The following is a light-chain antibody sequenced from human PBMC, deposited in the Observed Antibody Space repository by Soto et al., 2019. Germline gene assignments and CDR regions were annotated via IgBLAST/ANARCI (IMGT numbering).Light chain of an antibody. CDR2: DAS. Sequence: EVVLTHSPATLSLSPGEIATRSCRASERIGNYLAWYQQKLGQAPKLLIYDASHRAIGIPGRFSGAASGTDFTLPISSLAPEDFAVYYCQWRSAWQPQLTFGRGNKVEIK. J-gene: IGKJ4*01. CDR1: ERIGNY. CDR3: QWRSAWQPQLT. V-gene: IGKV3-11*01.